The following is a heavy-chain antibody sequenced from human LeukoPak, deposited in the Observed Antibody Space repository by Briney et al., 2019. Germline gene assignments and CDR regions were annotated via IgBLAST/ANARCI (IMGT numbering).Heavy chain of an antibody. V-gene: IGHV3-7*01. CDR2: IKHDGSET. J-gene: IGHJ4*02. Sequence: GGSLRLSCAASGFTFSRYWMSWVRQAPGKGLEWVANIKHDGSETYYVDSVKGRFTISRDNAKNSLYLQMNSLRAEDTAVYYCATVSAVFGECDVFEYWGQGTLVTVSS. CDR1: GFTFSRYW. D-gene: IGHD3-10*02. CDR3: ATVSAVFGECDVFEY.